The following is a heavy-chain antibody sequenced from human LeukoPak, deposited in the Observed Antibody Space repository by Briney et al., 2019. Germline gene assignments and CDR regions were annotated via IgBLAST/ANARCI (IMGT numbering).Heavy chain of an antibody. CDR2: IRSKAYGGTT. CDR3: TRALPFDAFDI. V-gene: IGHV3-49*04. J-gene: IGHJ3*02. CDR1: GFTFGDYA. Sequence: QSGGSLRLSCTASGFTFGDYAMSWVRQAPGKGLEWVGFIRSKAYGGTTEYAASVKGRFTISRDDSKSIAYLQMNSLKTEDTAVYYCTRALPFDAFDIWGQGTMVTASS.